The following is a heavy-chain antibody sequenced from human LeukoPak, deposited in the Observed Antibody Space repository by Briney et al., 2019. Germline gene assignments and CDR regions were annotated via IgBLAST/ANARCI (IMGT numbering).Heavy chain of an antibody. CDR1: GYTFTNYG. J-gene: IGHJ4*02. CDR2: ISAYNGNT. V-gene: IGHV1-18*01. Sequence: ASVKVSFKASGYTFTNYGISWVRQAPGQGLEWMGWISAYNGNTNYAQKLQGRVTITTDTSTSTAYIELRSLTSDDTAVYYCARSGRTLGYCSGGSCYRGYFDYWGQGTLVTVSS. D-gene: IGHD2-15*01. CDR3: ARSGRTLGYCSGGSCYRGYFDY.